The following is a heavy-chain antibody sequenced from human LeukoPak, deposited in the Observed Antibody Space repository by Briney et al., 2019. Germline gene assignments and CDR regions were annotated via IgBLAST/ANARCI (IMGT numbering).Heavy chain of an antibody. J-gene: IGHJ4*02. CDR3: AKDRVGTTMPYYFDY. CDR2: ISGSGGST. D-gene: IGHD1-1*01. Sequence: GGSLRLSCAASGFTFSDHYMDWVRQAPGKGLEWVSAISGSGGSTYYADSVKGRFTISRDNSKNTLYLQMNSLRAEDTAVYYCAKDRVGTTMPYYFDYWGQGTLVTVSS. CDR1: GFTFSDHY. V-gene: IGHV3-23*01.